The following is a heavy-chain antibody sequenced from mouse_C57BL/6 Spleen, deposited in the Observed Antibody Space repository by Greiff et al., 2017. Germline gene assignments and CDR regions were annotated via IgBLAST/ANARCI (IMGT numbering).Heavy chain of an antibody. CDR1: GYTFTSYW. J-gene: IGHJ4*01. Sequence: VKLQQPGTELVKPGASVKLSCKASGYTFTSYWMHWVKQRPGQGLEWIGNINPSNGGTNYNEKFKSKATLTVDKSSSTAYMQLSSLTSEDSAVYYCARGGNYFYYAMDYWGQGTSVTVSS. D-gene: IGHD2-1*01. V-gene: IGHV1-53*01. CDR3: ARGGNYFYYAMDY. CDR2: INPSNGGT.